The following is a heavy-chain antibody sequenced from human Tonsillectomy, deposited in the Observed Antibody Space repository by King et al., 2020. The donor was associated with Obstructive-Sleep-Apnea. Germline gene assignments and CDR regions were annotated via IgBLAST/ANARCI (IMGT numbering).Heavy chain of an antibody. V-gene: IGHV3-23*04. CDR2: ISASGCST. Sequence: VQLVESGGGLIQPGGSLRLSCAASGFTFSSYAMSWVRQAPGKGLEWVSAISASGCSTYYADSVKGRFTISRDNSKNTLYLQMNSLRAEDTAVYYCAKRLRFLEWLSFDYWGQGTLVTVSS. D-gene: IGHD3-3*01. J-gene: IGHJ4*02. CDR3: AKRLRFLEWLSFDY. CDR1: GFTFSSYA.